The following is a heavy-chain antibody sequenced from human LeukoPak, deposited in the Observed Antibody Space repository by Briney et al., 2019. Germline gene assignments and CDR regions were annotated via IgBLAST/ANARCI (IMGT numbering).Heavy chain of an antibody. CDR2: IYTSGST. V-gene: IGHV4-4*07. CDR3: ARDYCSGGSCHSGDY. Sequence: SETLSLTCTVSGGSISSYYWSWIRQPAGKGLEWIGRIYTSGSTNYNPSLKSRVTMSVDTSKNHFSLKLSSVTAADTAVYYCARDYCSGGSCHSGDYWGQGTLVTVSS. J-gene: IGHJ4*02. D-gene: IGHD2-15*01. CDR1: GGSISSYY.